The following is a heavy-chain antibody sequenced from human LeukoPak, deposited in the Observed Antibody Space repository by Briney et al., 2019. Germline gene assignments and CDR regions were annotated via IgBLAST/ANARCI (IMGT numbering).Heavy chain of an antibody. Sequence: GGSLRLSCAASGFTFSSYSMNWVRQAPGKGLEWVSSISSSSSYIYYADSVKGRFTISRDNAKNSLYLQMNSLRDEDTAVYFCARGFPWCGGGCDWGQGTLVTVSS. V-gene: IGHV3-21*01. D-gene: IGHD2-21*02. CDR1: GFTFSSYS. CDR3: ARGFPWCGGGCD. CDR2: ISSSSSYI. J-gene: IGHJ4*02.